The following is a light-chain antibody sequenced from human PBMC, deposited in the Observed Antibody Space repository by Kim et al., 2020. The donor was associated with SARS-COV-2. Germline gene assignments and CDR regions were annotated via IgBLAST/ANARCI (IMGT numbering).Light chain of an antibody. V-gene: IGLV2-11*03. CDR1: RSDVGGSNY. J-gene: IGLJ3*02. CDR2: NVS. CDR3: CSYAGGSVL. Sequence: PGQSVTISCTGTRSDVGGSNYVSWYQQHPGKAPKVILYNVSKRPSGVSDRFSGSKSGNTASLTISGLQTGDEADYHCCSYAGGSVLFGGGTQLTVL.